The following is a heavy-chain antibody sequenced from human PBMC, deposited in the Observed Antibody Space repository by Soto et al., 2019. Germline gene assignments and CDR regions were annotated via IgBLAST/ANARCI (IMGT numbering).Heavy chain of an antibody. CDR1: GFTVSSYD. CDR3: ARGTMVRGTLDPGISGPSDY. V-gene: IGHV3-13*01. J-gene: IGHJ4*02. D-gene: IGHD3-10*01. Sequence: EVQLVESGGGLVQPGGSLRLACAASGFTVSSYDMHWVRHVTGKGLEWVSTLGAGGDTYFPDSVKGRFTISRENVKNSLYLQMNNLGAGDTAVYYCARGTMVRGTLDPGISGPSDYWGQGTLVAVSS. CDR2: LGAGGDT.